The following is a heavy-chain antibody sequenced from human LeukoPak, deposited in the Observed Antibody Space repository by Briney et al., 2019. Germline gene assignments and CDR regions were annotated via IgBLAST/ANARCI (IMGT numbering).Heavy chain of an antibody. D-gene: IGHD6-13*01. CDR1: EFTFSSYW. CDR3: VRQGFGYSSSWYWEGMDV. Sequence: GGSLRLSCAASEFTFSSYWMHWVRQAPGKGLVWVSRINSDGSSATYADSVKGRFTISRDNAKNTLYLQMNSLRAEDTAVYYCVRQGFGYSSSWYWEGMDVWGQGTTVTVSS. J-gene: IGHJ6*02. V-gene: IGHV3-74*01. CDR2: INSDGSSA.